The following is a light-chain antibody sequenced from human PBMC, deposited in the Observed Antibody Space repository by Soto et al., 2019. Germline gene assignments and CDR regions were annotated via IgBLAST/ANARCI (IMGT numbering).Light chain of an antibody. CDR1: QSVSSN. CDR3: QQYVNSPWT. Sequence: EIVMTKSPATLSVSPGEIATLSCRASQSVSSNLAWYQQKPGQAPRLLIYGASSRATGIPDRFSGSLYGTDFNLTISRLETEDFAVYYCQQYVNSPWTFGQGTKVDIK. V-gene: IGKV3-20*01. CDR2: GAS. J-gene: IGKJ1*01.